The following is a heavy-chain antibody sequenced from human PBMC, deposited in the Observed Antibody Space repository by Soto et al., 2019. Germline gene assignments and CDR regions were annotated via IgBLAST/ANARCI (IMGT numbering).Heavy chain of an antibody. Sequence: SETLSLTCRVSGGSISTSPSSWGWIRPPPGKGLGWIGSIYLRGGVHYPPPFQSRVTISVDTSNNHLALMLSSVTATDTAADYCASRSSIYTESFDFWLQGTLVTV. V-gene: IGHV4-39*01. CDR3: ASRSSIYTESFDF. CDR2: IYLRGGV. CDR1: GGSISTSPSS. J-gene: IGHJ4*02. D-gene: IGHD3-3*01.